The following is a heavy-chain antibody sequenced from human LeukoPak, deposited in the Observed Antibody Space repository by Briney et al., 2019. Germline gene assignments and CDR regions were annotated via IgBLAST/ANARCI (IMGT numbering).Heavy chain of an antibody. D-gene: IGHD3-22*01. CDR2: INWNSGSI. J-gene: IGHJ3*02. Sequence: QAGGSLRLSCAASGFTFDDYAIHWVRQAPGKGLEWVSGINWNSGSIGYADSVKGRFTISRDNAKTSLYLQMNSLRAEDTALYYCAKLAPTYYYDSSGHRRPDAFDIWGQGTMVTVSS. CDR1: GFTFDDYA. V-gene: IGHV3-9*01. CDR3: AKLAPTYYYDSSGHRRPDAFDI.